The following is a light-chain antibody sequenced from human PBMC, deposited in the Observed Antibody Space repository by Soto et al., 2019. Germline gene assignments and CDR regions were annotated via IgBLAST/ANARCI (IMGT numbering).Light chain of an antibody. CDR3: CSYTGSSVR. Sequence: QSVLTQPASVSGSPGQSITISCTGTSSDDGTYNLVSWYQQHPGKAPKVMIYEGSKRPSGVSNRFSGSKSGNTASLTISGLQAEDEADYYCCSYTGSSVRFGGGTKLTVL. V-gene: IGLV2-23*01. CDR1: SSDDGTYNL. J-gene: IGLJ3*02. CDR2: EGS.